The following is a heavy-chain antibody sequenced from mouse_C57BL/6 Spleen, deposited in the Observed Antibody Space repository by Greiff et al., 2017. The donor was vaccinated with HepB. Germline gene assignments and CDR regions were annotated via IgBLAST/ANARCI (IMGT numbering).Heavy chain of an antibody. V-gene: IGHV5-6*01. CDR1: GFTFSSYG. D-gene: IGHD1-1*01. CDR2: ISSGGSYT. CDR3: ARSRGTTVVANFDY. J-gene: IGHJ2*01. Sequence: ELKLVESGGDLVKPGGSLKLSCAASGFTFSSYGMSWVRQTPDKRLEWVATISSGGSYTYYPDSVKGRFTISRDNAKNTLYLQMSSLKSEDTAMYYCARSRGTTVVANFDYWGQGTTLTVSS.